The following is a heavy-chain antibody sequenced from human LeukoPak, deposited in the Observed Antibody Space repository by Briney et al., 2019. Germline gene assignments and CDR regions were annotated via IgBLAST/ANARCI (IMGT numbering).Heavy chain of an antibody. CDR2: INHSGST. J-gene: IGHJ4*02. Sequence: SETLSLTCVVSGGSISSSDYYWAWIRQPPGKGLEWIGEINHSGSTNYNPSLKSRVTISVDTSKNQFSLKLSSVTAAGTAVYYCARALPKLGYCSSTSCYAVYFDYWGQGTLVTVSS. CDR3: ARALPKLGYCSSTSCYAVYFDY. V-gene: IGHV4-39*07. D-gene: IGHD2-2*01. CDR1: GGSISSSDYY.